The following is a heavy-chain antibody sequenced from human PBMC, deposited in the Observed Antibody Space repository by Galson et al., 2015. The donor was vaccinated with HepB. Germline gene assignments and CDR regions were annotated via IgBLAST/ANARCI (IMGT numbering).Heavy chain of an antibody. J-gene: IGHJ6*02. CDR3: ARDSREDIVVVPAALPYYYGMDV. CDR1: GDSVSSNSAA. CDR2: TYYRSKWYN. V-gene: IGHV6-1*01. Sequence: CAISGDSVSSNSAAWNWIRQSPSRGLEWLGRTYYRSKWYNDYAVSVKSRITINPDTSKNQFSLQLNSVTPEDTAVYYCARDSREDIVVVPAALPYYYGMDVWGQGTTVTVSS. D-gene: IGHD2-2*01.